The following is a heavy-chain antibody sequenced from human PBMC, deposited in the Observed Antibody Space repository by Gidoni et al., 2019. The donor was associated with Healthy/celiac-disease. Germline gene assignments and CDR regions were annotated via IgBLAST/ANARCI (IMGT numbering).Heavy chain of an antibody. D-gene: IGHD1-26*01. V-gene: IGHV4-34*01. CDR2: INHSGST. CDR3: ARGPRVGATGVDDY. Sequence: GLEWIGEINHSGSTNYNPSLKSRVTISVDTSKNQFSLKLSSVTAADTAVYYCARGPRVGATGVDDYWGQGTLVTVSS. J-gene: IGHJ4*02.